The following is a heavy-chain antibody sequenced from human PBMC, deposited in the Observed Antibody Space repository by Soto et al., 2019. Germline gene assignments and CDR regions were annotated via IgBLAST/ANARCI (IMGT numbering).Heavy chain of an antibody. J-gene: IGHJ4*02. Sequence: EVQLVESGGGLVQPGGSLRLSCAASGFTFSPYWMSWVRQAPGKGLEWVAIIQDDGGDEHYLEAVRGRFTISIDNAKKSPYLAMDSLRVEDTAVYYCAGGSGWISDSWGQGTLVTVSS. CDR1: GFTFSPYW. D-gene: IGHD6-19*01. CDR2: IQDDGGDE. CDR3: AGGSGWISDS. V-gene: IGHV3-7*05.